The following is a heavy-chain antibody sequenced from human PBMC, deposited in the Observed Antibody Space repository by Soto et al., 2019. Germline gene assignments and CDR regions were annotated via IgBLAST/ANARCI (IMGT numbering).Heavy chain of an antibody. D-gene: IGHD3-3*01. CDR2: ISYDGSNK. CDR3: AKGVGFLPFDY. Sequence: QVQLVESGGDVVQPGRSLRLSCAASGFTFSSYGMHWVRQAPGKGLEWVAVISYDGSNKYYADSVKGRFTISRDNSKNTLYLQMNSLRAEDTAVYYCAKGVGFLPFDYWGQGTLVTVSS. CDR1: GFTFSSYG. V-gene: IGHV3-30*18. J-gene: IGHJ4*02.